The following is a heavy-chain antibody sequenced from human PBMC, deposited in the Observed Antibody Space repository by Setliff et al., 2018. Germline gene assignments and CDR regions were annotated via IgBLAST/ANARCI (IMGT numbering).Heavy chain of an antibody. CDR2: IYSDENT. J-gene: IGHJ4*02. V-gene: IGHV4-61*02. CDR1: GGSISTTDYY. Sequence: KPSETLSLTCTVSGGSISTTDYYWSWFRQPAGKGLEWIGRIYSDENTDYNPSLKSRVTMSADTSKNQFSLKLKSVTAADTAVYYCTRNFLGWLARFWGRGTLVTVSS. D-gene: IGHD6-19*01. CDR3: TRNFLGWLARF.